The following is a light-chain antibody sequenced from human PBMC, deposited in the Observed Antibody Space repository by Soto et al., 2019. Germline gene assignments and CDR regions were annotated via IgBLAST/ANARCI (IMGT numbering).Light chain of an antibody. Sequence: EIVLTQSPATVSLSPGERATLSCWASQSLSSYLAWYQQKPGQAPRLLIYDAYNRANGIPARFTGSGSGTDFTLTISRLEPEDFAVYYCQQYDNSPITFGQGTRLEIK. V-gene: IGKV3-11*01. CDR2: DAY. CDR1: QSLSSY. CDR3: QQYDNSPIT. J-gene: IGKJ5*01.